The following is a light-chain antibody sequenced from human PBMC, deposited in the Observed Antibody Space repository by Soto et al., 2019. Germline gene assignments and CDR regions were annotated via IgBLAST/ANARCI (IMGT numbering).Light chain of an antibody. V-gene: IGKV3-15*01. Sequence: EIVMTQSPATLSVSPGERATLSSRASQSVSSNLAWYQQKPGQAPRLLIYGASTRATGIPARFSGSGSGTEFTLIISSLQSEDFAVYYCQHYNNWPPITFGQGTRLQIK. CDR3: QHYNNWPPIT. CDR2: GAS. CDR1: QSVSSN. J-gene: IGKJ5*01.